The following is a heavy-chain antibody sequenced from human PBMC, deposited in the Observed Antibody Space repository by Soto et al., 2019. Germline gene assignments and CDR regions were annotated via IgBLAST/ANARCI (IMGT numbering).Heavy chain of an antibody. Sequence: QVQLVESGGGVVQPGRSLRLSCAASGFTFSSYGMHWVRQAPGKGLEWVAVISYDGSNKYYADSVKGRFTISRDNSKNTWYLKMNSLRAEDTAVYYCANRGYSSSSRSYYMDVWGKGTTVTVSS. V-gene: IGHV3-30*18. D-gene: IGHD6-6*01. CDR2: ISYDGSNK. J-gene: IGHJ6*03. CDR3: ANRGYSSSSRSYYMDV. CDR1: GFTFSSYG.